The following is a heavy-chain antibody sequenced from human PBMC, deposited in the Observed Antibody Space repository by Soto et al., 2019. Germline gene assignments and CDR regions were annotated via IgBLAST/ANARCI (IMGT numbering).Heavy chain of an antibody. CDR3: ARERTAFDR. J-gene: IGHJ4*02. D-gene: IGHD2-21*02. CDR2: IYTRGNT. Sequence: PSETLFLTCTGSGGSIDTYYWIWIRQSAEKGLEWIGRIYTRGNTNYNPSLKSRVTMSIDTPKNQFSLNLTSVTAADTAIYYCARERTAFDRWGPGTLVTVSS. CDR1: GGSIDTYY. V-gene: IGHV4-4*07.